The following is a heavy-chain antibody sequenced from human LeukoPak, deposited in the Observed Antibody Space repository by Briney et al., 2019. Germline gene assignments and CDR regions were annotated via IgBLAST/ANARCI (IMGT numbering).Heavy chain of an antibody. J-gene: IGHJ4*02. D-gene: IGHD4-11*01. V-gene: IGHV1-69*04. CDR2: IIPILGIA. CDR3: ARGRRGYSNYQDY. CDR1: GGTFSSYA. Sequence: GASVKVSRKASGGTFSSYAISWVRQAPGQGLEWMGRIIPILGIANYAQKFQGRVTITADKSTSTAYMELSSLRSEDTAVYYCARGRRGYSNYQDYWGQGTLVTVSS.